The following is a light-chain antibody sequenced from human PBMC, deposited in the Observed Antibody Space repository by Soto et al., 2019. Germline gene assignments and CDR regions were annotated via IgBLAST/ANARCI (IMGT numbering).Light chain of an antibody. J-gene: IGKJ1*01. CDR1: QSISSW. Sequence: DIQMTQSPSTLSASVGDRVTITCRASQSISSWLAWYQQKPGKAPKLLIYDASSLESGVPSRFSGSASGTAFTLTISSQQPHDFATYHCQRSNSYPRTFGQRTKVEIK. V-gene: IGKV1-5*01. CDR3: QRSNSYPRT. CDR2: DAS.